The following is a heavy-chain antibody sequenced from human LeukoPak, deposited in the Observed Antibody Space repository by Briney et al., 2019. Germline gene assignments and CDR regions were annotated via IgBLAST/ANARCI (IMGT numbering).Heavy chain of an antibody. CDR3: AKREASFPFLFDY. D-gene: IGHD2-21*01. CDR2: INPNSGGT. J-gene: IGHJ4*02. CDR1: GYTFTGYY. V-gene: IGHV1-2*02. Sequence: ASVKVSCKASGYTFTGYYMHWVRPAPGQGLEWMGWINPNSGGTNYAQKFQGRVTMTRDTSISTAYMELSRLRSDDTAVYYCAKREASFPFLFDYWGQGTLVTVSS.